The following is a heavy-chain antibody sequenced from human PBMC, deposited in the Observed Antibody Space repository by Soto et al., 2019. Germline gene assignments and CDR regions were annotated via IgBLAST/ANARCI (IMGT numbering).Heavy chain of an antibody. V-gene: IGHV3-33*01. CDR3: AREEQQLDQGTFDY. J-gene: IGHJ4*02. Sequence: QVQLEESGGGVVQPGRSLRLSCAASGFTFSSYGMHCVRQAPGKGLEWVAVIWYDGSNKYYADSVKGRCTIPRHNSKNALYLEINSLRAEDRAVYYCAREEQQLDQGTFDYWGQGTLVTVSS. CDR2: IWYDGSNK. D-gene: IGHD6-13*01. CDR1: GFTFSSYG.